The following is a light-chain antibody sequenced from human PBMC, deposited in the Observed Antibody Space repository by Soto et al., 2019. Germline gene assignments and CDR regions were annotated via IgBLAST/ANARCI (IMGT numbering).Light chain of an antibody. Sequence: EIVISQPPAPLSKTPGERATLSCRARQSVSSSYLSWYQQKPGQAPRLLIYDASTRATGIPVRFSGSGSGTEFILTISSLQSEDFGVYYCQQNKDWPGTFGQGTKV. V-gene: IGKV3D-7*01. CDR3: QQNKDWPGT. J-gene: IGKJ1*01. CDR2: DAS. CDR1: QSVSSSY.